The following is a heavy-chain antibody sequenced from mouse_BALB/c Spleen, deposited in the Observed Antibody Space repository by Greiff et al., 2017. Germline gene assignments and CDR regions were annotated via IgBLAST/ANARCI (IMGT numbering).Heavy chain of an antibody. V-gene: IGHV1-80*01. CDR1: GYAFSSYW. J-gene: IGHJ4*01. D-gene: IGHD2-14*01. CDR2: IYPGDGDT. CDR3: TRWEVRRFYAMDY. Sequence: VQLQQSGAELVRPGSSVKISCKASGYAFSSYWMNWVKQRPGQGLEWIGQIYPGDGDTNYNGKFKGKATLTADKSSSTAYMQLSSPTSEDSAVYYCTRWEVRRFYAMDYWGQGTSVTVSS.